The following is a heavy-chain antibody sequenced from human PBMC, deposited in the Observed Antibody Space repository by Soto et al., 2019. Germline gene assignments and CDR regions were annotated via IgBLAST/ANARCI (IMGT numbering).Heavy chain of an antibody. D-gene: IGHD3-10*01. CDR2: IKSKTDGGTT. J-gene: IGHJ4*02. Sequence: GGSLRLSCAASGFTFSNAWMNWVRQAPGKGLEWVGRIKSKTDGGTTDYAAPVKGRFTISRDDSKNTLYLQMNSLKTEDTAVYYCTTDIWRPYGSGSYYPHFDYWGQGTLVTVSS. CDR3: TTDIWRPYGSGSYYPHFDY. CDR1: GFTFSNAW. V-gene: IGHV3-15*07.